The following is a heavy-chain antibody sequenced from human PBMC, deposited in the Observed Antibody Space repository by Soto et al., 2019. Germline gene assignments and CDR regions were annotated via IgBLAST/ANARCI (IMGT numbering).Heavy chain of an antibody. Sequence: QVQLVQSGAEVKKPGASVKVSCKASGYTFTSYYMHWVRQAPGQGLEWMGIINPSGGSTSYAQKFQGGVTMTRDTSTSTVYMELSSLRSEDTAVYYCARDGTYDRHYYYGMDVWGQGTTVTVSS. CDR2: INPSGGST. D-gene: IGHD3-22*01. CDR3: ARDGTYDRHYYYGMDV. V-gene: IGHV1-46*01. CDR1: GYTFTSYY. J-gene: IGHJ6*02.